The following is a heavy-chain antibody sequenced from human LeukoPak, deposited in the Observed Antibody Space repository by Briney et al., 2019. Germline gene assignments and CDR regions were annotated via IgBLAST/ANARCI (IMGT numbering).Heavy chain of an antibody. CDR2: IKSKADGGTT. Sequence: GGSLRLSCAASGFTFSNACMGWVRQAPGKGLEWVGRIKSKADGGTTDYAAPVKGRFTISRDDTNNTLDLQMNSLKTEDTAVYYCTTYWGYYWGQGTLVTVSS. CDR3: TTYWGYY. V-gene: IGHV3-15*01. J-gene: IGHJ4*02. CDR1: GFTFSNAC. D-gene: IGHD3-16*01.